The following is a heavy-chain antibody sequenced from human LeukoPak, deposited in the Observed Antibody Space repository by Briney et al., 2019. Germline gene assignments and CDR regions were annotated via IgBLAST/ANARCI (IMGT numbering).Heavy chain of an antibody. D-gene: IGHD3-10*01. J-gene: IGHJ5*02. V-gene: IGHV4-38-2*02. Sequence: SETLSLTCTVSGYSISSGYYWGWIRQPPGKGLEWIGSNYHSGSTYYNPSLKSRVTISVDTSKNQFSLKLSSVTAPDTAVYYCARGWLYYGSGSYSIWFDPWGEGTLVTVSS. CDR1: GYSISSGYY. CDR2: NYHSGST. CDR3: ARGWLYYGSGSYSIWFDP.